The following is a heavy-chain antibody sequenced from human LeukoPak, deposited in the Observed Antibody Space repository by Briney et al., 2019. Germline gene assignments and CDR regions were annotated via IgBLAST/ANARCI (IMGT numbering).Heavy chain of an antibody. CDR2: IHYSGTT. CDR3: AKLVPVIESPRDFDS. CDR1: GGSISRSSYS. V-gene: IGHV4-39*01. J-gene: IGHJ4*02. Sequence: SETLSLTCAVSGGSISRSSYSWGWIRQPPGKGLEWIGNIHYSGTTYCNPSLKSRVTISVDTSKNQFSLKLSSVTAADTAVYYCAKLVPVIESPRDFDSWGQGTLVTVSS. D-gene: IGHD3-10*01.